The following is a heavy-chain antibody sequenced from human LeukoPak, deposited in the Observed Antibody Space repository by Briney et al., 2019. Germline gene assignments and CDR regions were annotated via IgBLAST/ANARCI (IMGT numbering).Heavy chain of an antibody. D-gene: IGHD4/OR15-4a*01. V-gene: IGHV3-7*03. Sequence: GGSLRLSCAASGFTFSRFWMTWVRQAPGKGLQWVANVKPDGSEKYYVDSVKGRFTISRDNSKNTLYLQMNSLRAEDTALYFCANEVRPNDYWGRGTLVTVSS. CDR2: VKPDGSEK. CDR1: GFTFSRFW. CDR3: ANEVRPNDY. J-gene: IGHJ4*02.